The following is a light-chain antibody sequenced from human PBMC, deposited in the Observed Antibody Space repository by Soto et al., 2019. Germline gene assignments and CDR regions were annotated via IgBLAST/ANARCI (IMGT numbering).Light chain of an antibody. CDR3: QQYDNSLYT. V-gene: IGKV3-20*01. J-gene: IGKJ2*01. Sequence: EIVLTQSPGTLSLSPGERATLYCRASQSVSSTYLAWYQQKPGQPPRLLIYAASSRATGIPDRFSGTGSGTDFTLTISRLEPEDFAVYYCQQYDNSLYTFGPGTKLEIK. CDR2: AAS. CDR1: QSVSSTY.